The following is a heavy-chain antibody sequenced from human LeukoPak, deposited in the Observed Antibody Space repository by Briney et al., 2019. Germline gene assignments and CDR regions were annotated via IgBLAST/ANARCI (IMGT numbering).Heavy chain of an antibody. CDR1: GFTFSSYA. CDR2: ISGSGGST. V-gene: IGHV3-23*01. J-gene: IGHJ6*03. Sequence: GGSLRLSCAASGFTFSSYAMSWVRQAPGKGLEWVSAISGSGGSTYYADSVKGRFTISRDNSKNTLYLQMNSLRAEDTAVYYCAKGSGSSGWYYDTYYYYMDVWGKGTTVTVSS. CDR3: AKGSGSSGWYYDTYYYYMDV. D-gene: IGHD6-19*01.